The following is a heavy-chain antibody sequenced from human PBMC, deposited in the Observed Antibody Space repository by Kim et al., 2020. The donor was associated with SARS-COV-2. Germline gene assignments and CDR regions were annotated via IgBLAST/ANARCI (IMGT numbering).Heavy chain of an antibody. D-gene: IGHD5-12*01. CDR2: ISWNSGNI. CDR3: AKEIGSGPIGDWFDP. Sequence: GGSLRLSCAASGFTFGDYAMHWVRQASGKGLEWVSGISWNSGNIGYADSVKGRFTISRDNAKNSLYLQMNSLRVEDTALYYCAKEIGSGPIGDWFDPWGQGTLVTVSS. V-gene: IGHV3-9*01. J-gene: IGHJ5*02. CDR1: GFTFGDYA.